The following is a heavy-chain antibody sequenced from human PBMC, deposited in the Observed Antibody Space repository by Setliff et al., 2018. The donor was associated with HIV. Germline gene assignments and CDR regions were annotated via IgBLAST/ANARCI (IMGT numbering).Heavy chain of an antibody. CDR3: ARGESFYDSSGNYFDY. CDR2: TRNKANTYTT. J-gene: IGHJ4*02. CDR1: GFTFSDYY. Sequence: PGESLRLSCAASGFTFSDYYMDWVRQAPGKGLEWVGRTRNKANTYTTKYAASVKGRFTISRDDSKNSLYLQMNSLKTEDTAVYFCARGESFYDSSGNYFDYWGQGTLVTVSS. D-gene: IGHD3-22*01. V-gene: IGHV3-72*01.